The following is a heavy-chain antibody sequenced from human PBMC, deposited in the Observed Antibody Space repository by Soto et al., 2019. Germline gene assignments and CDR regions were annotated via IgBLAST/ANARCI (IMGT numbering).Heavy chain of an antibody. Sequence: EVQLVESGGGLVQPGGSLRLSCAASGFTVSSNYMSWVRQAPGKGLEWVSVIYSGGSTYYADSVKGRFTISRHNSKNTLYLQMIRLRAEDTAVYYCAREVGHGWFDPWGQGTLVTVSS. CDR1: GFTVSSNY. V-gene: IGHV3-53*04. J-gene: IGHJ5*02. CDR2: IYSGGST. CDR3: AREVGHGWFDP.